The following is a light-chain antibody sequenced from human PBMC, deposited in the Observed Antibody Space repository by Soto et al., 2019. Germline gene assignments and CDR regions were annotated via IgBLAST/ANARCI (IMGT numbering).Light chain of an antibody. V-gene: IGLV2-14*01. CDR2: EVS. CDR1: SSDVGGYNY. CDR3: SSYTISSTLV. Sequence: QSALTQPASVSGSPGQSITISCTGTSSDVGGYNYVSWYQQHPGKAPKVMIYEVSNRPSGVSNRFSGSKSGNTASLTISGLQAKDEADYYCSSYTISSTLVFGGGTQLTVL. J-gene: IGLJ2*01.